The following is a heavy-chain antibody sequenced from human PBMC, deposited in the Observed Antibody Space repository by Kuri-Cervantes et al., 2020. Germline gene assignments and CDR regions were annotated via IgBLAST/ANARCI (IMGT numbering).Heavy chain of an antibody. CDR3: ARKEVKDSSLFRRVLPYYYYYYGMDV. J-gene: IGHJ6*02. CDR1: GCSISSYY. Sequence: SETLSLTCTVSGCSISSYYWSWIRQPAGKGLEWIGRIYTSGSTNYNPSLKSRVTMSVDTSKNQFSLKLSSVTAADTAVYYCARKEVKDSSLFRRVLPYYYYYYGMDVWGQGTTVTVSS. D-gene: IGHD6-13*01. CDR2: IYTSGST. V-gene: IGHV4-4*07.